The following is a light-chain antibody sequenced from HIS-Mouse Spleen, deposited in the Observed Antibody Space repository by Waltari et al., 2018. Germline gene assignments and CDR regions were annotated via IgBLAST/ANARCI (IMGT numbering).Light chain of an antibody. J-gene: IGKJ2*01. CDR1: QSISSD. V-gene: IGKV1-39*01. CDR3: QQSYSTPPYT. CDR2: AAS. Sequence: DIQMTQSPSSLSASVGDRVTITCRASQSISSDLNWYQQKPGKAPKLLIYAASSLQSWVPSRFSGSGSGTDFTLTISSLQPEDFATYYCQQSYSTPPYTFGQGTKLEIK.